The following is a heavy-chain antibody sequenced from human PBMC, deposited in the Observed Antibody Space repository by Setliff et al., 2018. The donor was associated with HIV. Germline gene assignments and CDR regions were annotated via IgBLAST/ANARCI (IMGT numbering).Heavy chain of an antibody. CDR1: GYIFIRYY. J-gene: IGHJ4*02. CDR3: ARDTWGFGGNWPGFDT. Sequence: ASVKVSCKTSGYIFIRYYIFWVRQAPGQGLEWMGNINPHTGVTKYAEKFQGRVTMTRDTSINTIYMELSRLRSDDTAVYYCARDTWGFGGNWPGFDTWGQGTLVTVSS. V-gene: IGHV1-2*02. D-gene: IGHD2-21*01. CDR2: INPHTGVT.